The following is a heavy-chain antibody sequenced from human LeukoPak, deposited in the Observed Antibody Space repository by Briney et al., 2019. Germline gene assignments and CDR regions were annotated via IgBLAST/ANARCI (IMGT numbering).Heavy chain of an antibody. Sequence: PGGSLRLSCAASGFPFSSYGMHCARQAPGKGLEGVAFIRYDGSNKYYADSVKGRFTISRDNSKNTLYLQMNSLRAEDTAVYYCAKERDTAMVTIDYWGQGTLVTVSS. D-gene: IGHD5-18*01. CDR1: GFPFSSYG. CDR2: IRYDGSNK. CDR3: AKERDTAMVTIDY. J-gene: IGHJ4*02. V-gene: IGHV3-30*02.